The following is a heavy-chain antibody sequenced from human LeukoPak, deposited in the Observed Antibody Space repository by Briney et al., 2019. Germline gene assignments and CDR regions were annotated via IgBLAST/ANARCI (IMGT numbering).Heavy chain of an antibody. CDR3: TRGYYYDSSGPNIPFDY. CDR2: INSDGSST. V-gene: IGHV3-74*01. J-gene: IGHJ4*02. Sequence: GGSLRLSCAASGFTFSSYWMHWVRQAPGKGLVWVSRINSDGSSTSYADSVKDRFTISRDNAKNTLYLQMNSLRAEDTAVYYCTRGYYYDSSGPNIPFDYWGQGTLVTVSS. CDR1: GFTFSSYW. D-gene: IGHD3-22*01.